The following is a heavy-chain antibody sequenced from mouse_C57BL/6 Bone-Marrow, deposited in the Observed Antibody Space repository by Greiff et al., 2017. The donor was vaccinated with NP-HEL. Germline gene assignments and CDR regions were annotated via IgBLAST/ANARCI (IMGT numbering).Heavy chain of an antibody. J-gene: IGHJ2*01. V-gene: IGHV5-6*02. D-gene: IGHD4-1*01. CDR3: ARRLGYFDY. CDR2: ISSGGSYT. CDR1: GFTFSSYG. Sequence: EVKLMESGGDLVKPGGSLKLSCAASGFTFSSYGMSWVRQTPDKRLEWVATISSGGSYTYYPDSVKGRFTISRDNAKNTLYLQMSSLKSEDTAMYYCARRLGYFDYWGQGTTLTVSS.